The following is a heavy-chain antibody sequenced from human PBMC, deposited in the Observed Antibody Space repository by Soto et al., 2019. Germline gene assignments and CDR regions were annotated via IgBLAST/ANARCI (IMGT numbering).Heavy chain of an antibody. CDR1: GFTFRSYG. J-gene: IGHJ3*02. CDR2: ISYDGSKK. V-gene: IGHV3-30*18. CDR3: AKGGVGSTSNAFDI. Sequence: QVQLVESGGGVVQPGRSLRLSCAASGFTFRSYGMHWVRQAPAKGLEWVAVISYDGSKKYYADSVKGRFTISRDNSKNTLYLQMNSLRAEDTAVYYCAKGGVGSTSNAFDIWGQGTMVTVSS. D-gene: IGHD1-26*01.